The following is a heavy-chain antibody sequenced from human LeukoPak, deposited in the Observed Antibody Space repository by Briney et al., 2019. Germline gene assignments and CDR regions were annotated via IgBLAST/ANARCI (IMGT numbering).Heavy chain of an antibody. D-gene: IGHD2-2*01. V-gene: IGHV5-51*01. CDR2: IYPGDSDT. CDR3: ARQGLGYCSSTSCPSRHAFDI. Sequence: GESLKISCKGSGYSFTSYWIGWVRQMPGKGLEWMGIIYPGDSDTRYSPSFQGQVTISADKSISTAYPQWSSLKASDTAMYYCARQGLGYCSSTSCPSRHAFDIWGQGTMVTVSS. J-gene: IGHJ3*02. CDR1: GYSFTSYW.